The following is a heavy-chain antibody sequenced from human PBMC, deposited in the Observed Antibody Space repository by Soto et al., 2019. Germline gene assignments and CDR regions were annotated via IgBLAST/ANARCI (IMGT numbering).Heavy chain of an antibody. CDR2: IAAGNGNT. J-gene: IGHJ4*02. D-gene: IGHD2-21*01. CDR3: AKGSRVWTPDY. Sequence: QVQLVQSGAEVKKTGASVRVSCKTSGYTFTDYSIHWVRQAPGQPLEWLGWIAAGNGNTRFSQKFQGRVTITRDTSATTAYMELTSLRSEDTAVYFCAKGSRVWTPDYWGQGTLVTVSS. V-gene: IGHV1-3*01. CDR1: GYTFTDYS.